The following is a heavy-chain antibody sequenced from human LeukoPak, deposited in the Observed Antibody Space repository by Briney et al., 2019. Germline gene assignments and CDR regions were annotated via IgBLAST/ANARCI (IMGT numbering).Heavy chain of an antibody. J-gene: IGHJ4*02. CDR1: GFAPSNDW. Sequence: GGSLRLSCAASGFAPSNDWMHWVRQAPGKGLEWVSRISTDGSTTGYTDSVKGRFTISRDNAKRILYLEMNSLRAEDTAVYYCASSGHQWLESYWGQGTLVTVSS. V-gene: IGHV3-74*01. CDR2: ISTDGSTT. D-gene: IGHD5-12*01. CDR3: ASSGHQWLESY.